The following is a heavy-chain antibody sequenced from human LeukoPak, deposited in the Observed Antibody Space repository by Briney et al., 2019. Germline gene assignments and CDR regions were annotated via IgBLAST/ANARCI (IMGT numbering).Heavy chain of an antibody. V-gene: IGHV3-74*01. CDR2: ISPDGKTI. D-gene: IGHD4-17*01. CDR1: GFTFSRYW. J-gene: IGHJ4*02. CDR3: ARDLREKDY. Sequence: GGSLRLSCAASGFTFSRYWMRWVRQAPGKGLVWVSRISPDGKTINYADSVKGGFTSSRDNAKNTLYLQMNSLRAEDTAVYYCARDLREKDYWGQGTLVTVSS.